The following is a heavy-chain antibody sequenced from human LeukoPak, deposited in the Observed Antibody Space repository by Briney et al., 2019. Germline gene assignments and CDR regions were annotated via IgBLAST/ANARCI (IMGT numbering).Heavy chain of an antibody. Sequence: GGSLRLSCAASGFTFSSYAMSWVRQAPGKGLEWVSAIRGSGGSTYYADSVKGRFTISRDNSKNTLYLQMNSLRAEDTAVYYCAKWVYYDILTGYYPDYWGQGTLVTVSS. CDR3: AKWVYYDILTGYYPDY. CDR1: GFTFSSYA. D-gene: IGHD3-9*01. J-gene: IGHJ4*02. V-gene: IGHV3-23*01. CDR2: IRGSGGST.